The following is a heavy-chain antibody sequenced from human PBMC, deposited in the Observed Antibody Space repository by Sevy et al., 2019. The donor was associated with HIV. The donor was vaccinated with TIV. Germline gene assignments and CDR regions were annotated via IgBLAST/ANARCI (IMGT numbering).Heavy chain of an antibody. CDR1: GLTFNSHA. V-gene: IGHV3-23*01. J-gene: IGHJ4*02. CDR2: ISGSGETT. CDR3: AKDYMLNLWRGYFDS. D-gene: IGHD3-3*01. Sequence: GGSLRLSCAASGLTFNSHAMSWVRQPPGRGLEWVSAISGSGETTVYADSVRGRFTISRDNSKNTLFLVMNSLRAEGTAVYYCAKDYMLNLWRGYFDSWGQGTLVTVSS.